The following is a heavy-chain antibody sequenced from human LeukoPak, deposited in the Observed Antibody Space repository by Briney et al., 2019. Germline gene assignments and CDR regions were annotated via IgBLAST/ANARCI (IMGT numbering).Heavy chain of an antibody. J-gene: IGHJ4*02. CDR1: GFTFSSYA. CDR2: ISWNSGSI. D-gene: IGHD3-10*01. V-gene: IGHV3-9*01. CDR3: AKDMSGGSRTQGAYFDY. Sequence: QPGGSLRLSCAASGFTFSSYAMSWVRQAPGKGLEWVSGISWNSGSIGYADSVKGRFTISRDNAKNSLYLQMNSLRAEDTALYYCAKDMSGGSRTQGAYFDYWGQGTLVTVSS.